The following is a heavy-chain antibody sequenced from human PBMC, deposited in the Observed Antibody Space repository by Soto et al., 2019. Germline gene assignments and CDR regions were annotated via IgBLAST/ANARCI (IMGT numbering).Heavy chain of an antibody. D-gene: IGHD3-10*01. CDR1: GFTFSSYS. CDR3: ARDPGSYSPLWFDP. J-gene: IGHJ5*02. CDR2: ISSSSSYI. Sequence: GGSLRLSCAASGFTFSSYSMNWVRQAPGKGLEWVSSISSSSSYIYYADSVKGRFTISRDNAKNSLYLQMNSLRAEDTAVYYCARDPGSYSPLWFDPWGQGTLVTVSS. V-gene: IGHV3-21*01.